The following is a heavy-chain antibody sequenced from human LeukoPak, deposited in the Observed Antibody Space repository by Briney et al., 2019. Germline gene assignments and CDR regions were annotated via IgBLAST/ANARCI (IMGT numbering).Heavy chain of an antibody. D-gene: IGHD3-16*01. CDR2: ISGSGGST. CDR1: GFTFSSYA. CDR3: ANVWGLLELPVDAFDI. V-gene: IGHV3-23*01. Sequence: GGSLRLSCAASGFTFSSYAMSWVRQAPGKGLEWVSAISGSGGSTYYADSVKGRFTISRDNSKNTLYLQMNSLRAEDTAVYYCANVWGLLELPVDAFDIWGQETMVTVSS. J-gene: IGHJ3*02.